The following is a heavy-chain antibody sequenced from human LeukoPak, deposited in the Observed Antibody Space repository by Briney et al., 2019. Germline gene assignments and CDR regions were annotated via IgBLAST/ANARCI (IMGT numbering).Heavy chain of an antibody. D-gene: IGHD5-12*01. CDR1: GFTFSSYW. CDR2: IKQDGSEK. Sequence: PGGSLRLSCAASGFTFSSYWMSWVRQAPGKGLEWVANIKQDGSEKYYVDSVKGRFTISRDNAKNSLYLQMNSLRDEDTAVYYCARDPGNSGYGMDVWGRGTTVLVSS. V-gene: IGHV3-7*01. J-gene: IGHJ6*02. CDR3: ARDPGNSGYGMDV.